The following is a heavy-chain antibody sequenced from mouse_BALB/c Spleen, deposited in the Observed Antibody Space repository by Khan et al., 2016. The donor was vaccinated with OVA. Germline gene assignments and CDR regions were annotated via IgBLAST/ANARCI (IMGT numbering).Heavy chain of an antibody. V-gene: IGHV1-4*01. CDR3: VRDGAYHRNDGWFAY. CDR2: INPSNGYT. Sequence: QVQLQQSGAELARPGASVKMSCKASGYTFTSYTIHWIKLRPGQGLEWIGYINPSNGYTNYNQKFKDKATLTADKSSTTAYMELSSLTSDDSALYNCVRDGAYHRNDGWFAYWGPGTLVTVSA. J-gene: IGHJ3*01. CDR1: GYTFTSYT. D-gene: IGHD2-14*01.